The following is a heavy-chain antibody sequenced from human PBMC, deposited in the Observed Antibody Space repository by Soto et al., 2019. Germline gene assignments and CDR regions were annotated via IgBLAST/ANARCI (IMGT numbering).Heavy chain of an antibody. J-gene: IGHJ4*02. CDR1: GGSISIGGYY. CDR2: IYYSGST. V-gene: IGHV4-31*03. D-gene: IGHD5-18*01. CDR3: ARRRGYSYVHFDY. Sequence: SETRSLTCTVSGGSISIGGYYWSWIRQHPGKGLEWIGYIYYSGSTYYNPSLKSRVTISVDTSKNQFSLKLSSVTAADTAVYYCARRRGYSYVHFDYWGQGTLVTVSS.